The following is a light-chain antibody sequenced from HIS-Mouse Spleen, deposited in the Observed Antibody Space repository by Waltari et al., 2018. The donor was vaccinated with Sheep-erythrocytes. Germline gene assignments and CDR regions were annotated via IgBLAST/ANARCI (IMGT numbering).Light chain of an antibody. CDR2: WAS. J-gene: IGKJ4*01. CDR1: QSVLYSSNNKNY. Sequence: IVMTQSPDSLAVSLGERATIHCKSSQSVLYSSNNKNYLAWYQQKPGQPPKLLIYWASTRESGVPDRFSGSGSGTDFTLTISSLQAEDVAVYYCQQYYSTLTFGGGTKVEIK. V-gene: IGKV4-1*01. CDR3: QQYYSTLT.